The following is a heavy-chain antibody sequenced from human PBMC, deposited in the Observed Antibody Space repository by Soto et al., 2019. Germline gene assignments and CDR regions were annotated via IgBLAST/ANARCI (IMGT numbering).Heavy chain of an antibody. D-gene: IGHD1-26*01. CDR2: IWFDGSIE. CDR1: GFIFSSYG. CDR3: ARAMAATTPFDY. V-gene: IGHV3-33*01. J-gene: IGHJ4*02. Sequence: QVQLVESGGGVVQPGRSLRLSCAASGFIFSSYGMHWVRQAPGKGLEWVAVIWFDGSIEYYADSVKGRFTISRDNSKNTLHLQMNSLRADDTAVYYCARAMAATTPFDYWGQGTVVTVSS.